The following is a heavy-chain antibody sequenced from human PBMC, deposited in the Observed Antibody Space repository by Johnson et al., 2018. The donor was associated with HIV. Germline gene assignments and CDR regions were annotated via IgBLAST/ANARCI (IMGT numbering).Heavy chain of an antibody. Sequence: QVKLVESGGGVVQPGGSLRLSCAASGFTFSSYGMHWVRQAPGKGLEWVAFIRYDGSNKYYADSVKGRFTISRDNSKNTLYVQMNSLRVEDTAVYYCAKDPTPWGSSPLDAFDIWGQGTMVTVSS. CDR1: GFTFSSYG. J-gene: IGHJ3*02. D-gene: IGHD3-16*01. CDR2: IRYDGSNK. V-gene: IGHV3-30*02. CDR3: AKDPTPWGSSPLDAFDI.